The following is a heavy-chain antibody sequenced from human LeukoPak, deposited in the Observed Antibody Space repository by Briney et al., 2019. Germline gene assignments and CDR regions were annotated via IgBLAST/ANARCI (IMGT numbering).Heavy chain of an antibody. CDR3: AKQVGRGYCSSTSCSVRRRDYYYYYMDV. J-gene: IGHJ6*03. V-gene: IGHV3-30*02. CDR2: IRYDGSNK. CDR1: GFTFSSYG. D-gene: IGHD2-2*01. Sequence: PGGSLRLSCAASGFTFSSYGMHWVRQAPGKGLEWVAFIRYDGSNKYYADSVKGRFTISRDNSKNTLYLQMNSLRAEDTAVYYCAKQVGRGYCSSTSCSVRRRDYYYYYMDVWGKGTTVTVSS.